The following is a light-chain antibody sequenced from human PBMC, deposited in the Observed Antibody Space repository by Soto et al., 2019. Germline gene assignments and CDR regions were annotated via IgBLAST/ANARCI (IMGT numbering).Light chain of an antibody. J-gene: IGKJ1*01. V-gene: IGKV1-39*01. CDR2: AAS. CDR1: QSISSY. Sequence: DIRMTQSPSSLSASVGDRVTMTCRASQSISSYLNWYQQKPGKAPKLLIYAASSLQSGVPSRFSGSGSGTDFTLTISSLQPEDFATYYCQQSYSTPRTFGQGTKVEIK. CDR3: QQSYSTPRT.